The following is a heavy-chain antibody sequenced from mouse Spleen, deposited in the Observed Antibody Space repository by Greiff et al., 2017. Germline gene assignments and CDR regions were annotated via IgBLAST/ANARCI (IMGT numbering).Heavy chain of an antibody. J-gene: IGHJ1*01. Sequence: VQLQESGAELVKPGASVKMSCKASGYTFTSYWITWVKQRPGQGLEWIGDIYPGSGSTNYNEKFKSKATLTVDTSSSTAYMQLSSLTSEDSAVYYCARGGEYFDVWGAGTTVTVSS. CDR3: ARGGEYFDV. CDR2: IYPGSGST. V-gene: IGHV1-55*01. CDR1: GYTFTSYW.